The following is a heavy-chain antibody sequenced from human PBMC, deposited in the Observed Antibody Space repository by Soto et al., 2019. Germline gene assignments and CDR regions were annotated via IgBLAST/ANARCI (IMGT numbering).Heavy chain of an antibody. D-gene: IGHD3-16*01. CDR2: ISGGAVTT. J-gene: IGHJ4*02. CDR1: GFTLSTST. CDR3: VQRECSYGPCGL. V-gene: IGHV3-23*01. Sequence: EGQLLQSGGGLIQPGGSLKLSCAASGFTLSTSTMSWIRQTPEKGLEWVSAISGGAVTTYYADSVQGRFTISRDDSKNTLYLQMNSLRPEDTALYYCVQRECSYGPCGLWGQGTPVTVSS.